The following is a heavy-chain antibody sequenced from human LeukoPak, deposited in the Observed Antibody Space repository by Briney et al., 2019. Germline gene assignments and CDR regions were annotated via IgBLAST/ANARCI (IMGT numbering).Heavy chain of an antibody. Sequence: ASVKVSCKASGYTFTGYYMHWVRQAPGQGLEWMGWINPNSGGTNYAQKFQGRVTMTRDTSISTAYMELSRLRSDDTAVYYCARTYYGSGSYLYWGQGTLVTISP. CDR2: INPNSGGT. CDR3: ARTYYGSGSYLY. CDR1: GYTFTGYY. V-gene: IGHV1-2*02. J-gene: IGHJ4*02. D-gene: IGHD3-10*01.